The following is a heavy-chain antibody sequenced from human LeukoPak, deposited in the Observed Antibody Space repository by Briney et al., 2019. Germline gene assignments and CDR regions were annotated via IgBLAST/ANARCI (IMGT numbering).Heavy chain of an antibody. J-gene: IGHJ1*01. CDR2: INPNSGGT. Sequence: ASVKVSCKASGYTFTGYYMHWVRQAPGQGLEWMGWINPNSGGTNYAQKFQGWVTMTRDTSISTAYMELSSLRSEDTAVYYCARAIAVAGGPEYFQHWGQGTLVTVSS. V-gene: IGHV1-2*04. CDR3: ARAIAVAGGPEYFQH. D-gene: IGHD6-19*01. CDR1: GYTFTGYY.